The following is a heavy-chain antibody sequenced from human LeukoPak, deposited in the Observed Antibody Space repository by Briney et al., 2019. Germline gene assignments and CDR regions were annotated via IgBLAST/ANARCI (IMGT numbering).Heavy chain of an antibody. CDR1: GDSVSSNSAA. V-gene: IGHV6-1*01. D-gene: IGHD3-22*01. J-gene: IGHJ4*02. Sequence: SQTLSLTCAISGDSVSSNSAAWNWVRQSPSRGLEWLGRTYYRSKWYTDYAESVKSRITINPDTSKNQFSLQVNSVTPEDTAVYYCARGSSRIYYYDSSGYSHAFDYWGQGILVTVSS. CDR3: ARGSSRIYYYDSSGYSHAFDY. CDR2: TYYRSKWYT.